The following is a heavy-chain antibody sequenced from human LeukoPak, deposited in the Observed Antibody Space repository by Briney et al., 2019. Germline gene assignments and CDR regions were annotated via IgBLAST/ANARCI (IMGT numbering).Heavy chain of an antibody. CDR1: GFTFSAYA. CDR3: VKLFLDIVATITGDAFDI. Sequence: GGSLRLSCEASGFTFSAYAMTWVRQAPGKGLEWVSSIGSDNKPHYSESVKGRFAISRDDSKSMLFLQLNSLRAEDTAVYYCVKLFLDIVATITGDAFDIWGQGTMVTVSS. D-gene: IGHD5-12*01. J-gene: IGHJ3*02. CDR2: IGSDNKP. V-gene: IGHV3-23*05.